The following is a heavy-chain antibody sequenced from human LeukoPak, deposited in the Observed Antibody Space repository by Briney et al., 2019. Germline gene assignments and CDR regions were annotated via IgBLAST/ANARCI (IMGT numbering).Heavy chain of an antibody. Sequence: ASVKVSCKASGYTFTGYYMHWVRQAPGQGLEWMGWINPNSGGTNYAQKFQGRVTMTRDTSISTAYMELSRLRSDDTAVYYCARTEYCSGGSCYSVYDYWGQGTLVTVSS. J-gene: IGHJ4*02. CDR1: GYTFTGYY. V-gene: IGHV1-2*02. D-gene: IGHD2-15*01. CDR3: ARTEYCSGGSCYSVYDY. CDR2: INPNSGGT.